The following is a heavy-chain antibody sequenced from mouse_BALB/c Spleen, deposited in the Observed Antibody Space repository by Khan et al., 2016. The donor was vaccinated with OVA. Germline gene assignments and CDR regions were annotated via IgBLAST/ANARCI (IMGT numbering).Heavy chain of an antibody. J-gene: IGHJ2*01. CDR3: ARKNGSDFDY. D-gene: IGHD1-1*01. CDR2: INPHIGEA. V-gene: IGHV1-20*02. CDR1: GYPFTGYF. Sequence: VQLQQSGPELVKPGASVKISCTASGYPFTGYFMNWVMQSHGKSLEWIGRINPHIGEAFYNQKFKGKATLTVDESSSTAHMELRSLASEDSAVYYCARKNGSDFDYWGQGTTLTVSS.